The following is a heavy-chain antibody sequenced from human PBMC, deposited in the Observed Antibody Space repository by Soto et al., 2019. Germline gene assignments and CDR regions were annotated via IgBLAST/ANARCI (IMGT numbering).Heavy chain of an antibody. CDR1: GYTFTSYA. J-gene: IGHJ4*02. Sequence: RASVKVSCKASGYTFTSYAMHWVRQAPGQRLEWMGWINAGNGNTKYSQKFQGRVTITRDTSASTAYMELSSLRSEDTAVYYCARDVRGGNFDYWGQGTLVTVSS. CDR3: ARDVRGGNFDY. D-gene: IGHD1-26*01. V-gene: IGHV1-3*01. CDR2: INAGNGNT.